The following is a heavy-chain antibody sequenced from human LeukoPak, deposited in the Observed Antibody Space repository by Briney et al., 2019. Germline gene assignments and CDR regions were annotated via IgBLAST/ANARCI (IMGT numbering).Heavy chain of an antibody. J-gene: IGHJ5*02. CDR2: INHSGST. V-gene: IGHV4-34*01. CDR1: GGSFSGYL. D-gene: IGHD3-9*01. CDR3: ARVLRYFAWFDP. Sequence: PSETLSLTCAVYGGSFSGYLSWIRQPPGKGLEWIGEINHSGSTNYNPSLKSRVTISVDTSKNQFSLKLSSVTAADTAVYYCARVLRYFAWFDPWGQGTLVTVSS.